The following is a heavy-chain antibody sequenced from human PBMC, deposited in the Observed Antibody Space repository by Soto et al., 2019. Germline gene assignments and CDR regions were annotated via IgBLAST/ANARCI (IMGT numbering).Heavy chain of an antibody. CDR2: ISAYNGNT. D-gene: IGHD6-19*01. Sequence: AAVKVSCKASGCTFTSYGISWVRQAPGQGLEWMGWISAYNGNTNYAQKLQGRVTMTTDTSTSTAYMELRSLRSDDTAVYYCARDWGYSSGSEDWFDPWGQGTLVTVSS. V-gene: IGHV1-18*01. J-gene: IGHJ5*02. CDR1: GCTFTSYG. CDR3: ARDWGYSSGSEDWFDP.